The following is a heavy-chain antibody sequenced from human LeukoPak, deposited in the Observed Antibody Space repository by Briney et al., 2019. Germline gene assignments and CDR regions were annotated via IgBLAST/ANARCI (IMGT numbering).Heavy chain of an antibody. Sequence: GGSLRLSCAASGFTFSSFDMHWVRQPTGQGLEWVSTIGTASDTYYPGSVEGRFTLSRDNAKNSLYLQMDSLTAGDTAVYHCARGPPRGKYYYMDVWGKGTTVTVSS. V-gene: IGHV3-13*01. CDR1: GFTFSSFD. D-gene: IGHD1-1*01. CDR3: ARGPPRGKYYYMDV. CDR2: IGTASDT. J-gene: IGHJ6*03.